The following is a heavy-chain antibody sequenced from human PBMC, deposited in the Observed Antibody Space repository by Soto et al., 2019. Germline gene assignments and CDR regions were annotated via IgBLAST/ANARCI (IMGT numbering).Heavy chain of an antibody. D-gene: IGHD6-19*01. CDR1: GFTFSSYG. CDR2: ISYDGSNK. Sequence: GGSLRLSCAASGFTFSSYGMHWVRQAPGKGLEWVAAISYDGSNKYYADSVKGRFTISRDNSKNTLYLQMNSLRAEDTAVYYCARGIAVAVLDYWGQGTLVTVSS. CDR3: ARGIAVAVLDY. V-gene: IGHV3-30*03. J-gene: IGHJ4*02.